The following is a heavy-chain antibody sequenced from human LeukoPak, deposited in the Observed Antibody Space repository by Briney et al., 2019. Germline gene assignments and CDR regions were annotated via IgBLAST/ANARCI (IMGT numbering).Heavy chain of an antibody. J-gene: IGHJ4*02. D-gene: IGHD2-15*01. CDR1: GYTFTGYY. CDR3: ATLAVFHTQGIDS. CDR2: INPNSGGT. V-gene: IGHV1-2*02. Sequence: ASVKVSCKASGYTFTGYYMHWVRQAPGQGLEWMGWINPNSGGTNYSQKLQGRVTMTTDTSTSTAYMELRSLRSDDTAVYYCATLAVFHTQGIDSWGQGTLITVSS.